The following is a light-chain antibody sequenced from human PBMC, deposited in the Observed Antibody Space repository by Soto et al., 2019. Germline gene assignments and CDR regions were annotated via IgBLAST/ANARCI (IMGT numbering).Light chain of an antibody. CDR3: AAWGDNLNGWV. Sequence: QSVLTQPPSASGTPGQRVTISCSGSSSNIGNNAVNWYQQFPGTAPKLLIYDNIQRPSGVPDRFSGSKSGTSASLAISGLQSEDGADYYCAAWGDNLNGWVFGGGTKLTVL. CDR2: DNI. V-gene: IGLV1-44*01. CDR1: SSNIGNNA. J-gene: IGLJ3*02.